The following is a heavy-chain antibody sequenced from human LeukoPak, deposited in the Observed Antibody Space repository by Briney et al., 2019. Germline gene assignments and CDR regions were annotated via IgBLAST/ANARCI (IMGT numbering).Heavy chain of an antibody. D-gene: IGHD5-24*01. V-gene: IGHV3-30*02. Sequence: PGGSLRLSCAASGFTFSSYGMHWVRQAPGKGLEWVAFIRYDGSNKYYADSVKGRFTISRDNSKNTLYLQMNSLRAEDTAVYYCARVCRDGYLYYFDYWGQGTLVTVSS. J-gene: IGHJ4*02. CDR2: IRYDGSNK. CDR1: GFTFSSYG. CDR3: ARVCRDGYLYYFDY.